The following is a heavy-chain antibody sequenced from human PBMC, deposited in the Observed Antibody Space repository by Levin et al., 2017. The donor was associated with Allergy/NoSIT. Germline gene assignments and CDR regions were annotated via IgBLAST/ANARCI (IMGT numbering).Heavy chain of an antibody. CDR3: AHRRDYFESSGWDY. J-gene: IGHJ4*02. Sequence: SGPTLVKPTQTLTLTCTFSGFSFSSSGVGVGWIRQPPGKALEWLALIYWDDDKRYSPSLKSRLTITKDTSKNQVVLTMTNMDPVDTATYYCAHRRDYFESSGWDYWAQGTLVTVSS. CDR2: IYWDDDK. D-gene: IGHD3-22*01. V-gene: IGHV2-5*02. CDR1: GFSFSSSGVG.